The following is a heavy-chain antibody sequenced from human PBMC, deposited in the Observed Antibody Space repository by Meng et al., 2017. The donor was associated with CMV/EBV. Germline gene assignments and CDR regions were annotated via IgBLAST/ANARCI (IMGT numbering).Heavy chain of an antibody. Sequence: GESLKISCAASGFTFSSYGMHWVRQAPGKGLEWVSAIGTAGDTYYPGSVKGRFTISRENAKNSLYLQMNSLRAGDTAVYYCARNYGMDVWGQGTTVTVSS. J-gene: IGHJ6*02. CDR2: IGTAGDT. CDR3: ARNYGMDV. CDR1: GFTFSSYG. V-gene: IGHV3-13*01.